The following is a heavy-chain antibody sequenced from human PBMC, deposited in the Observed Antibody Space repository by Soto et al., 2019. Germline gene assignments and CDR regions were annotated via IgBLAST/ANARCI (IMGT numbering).Heavy chain of an antibody. CDR1: GFTFSSYW. CDR3: ARDNWNTV. Sequence: PGGSLRLSCASSGFTFSSYWMSWVRQAPGKGLEWVANIKQDGSETYYADSVKGRVTISRDNAKKMVYLQMNSLRAEDTAVYYCARDNWNTVWGQGTMVTVSS. D-gene: IGHD1-20*01. J-gene: IGHJ3*01. CDR2: IKQDGSET. V-gene: IGHV3-7*01.